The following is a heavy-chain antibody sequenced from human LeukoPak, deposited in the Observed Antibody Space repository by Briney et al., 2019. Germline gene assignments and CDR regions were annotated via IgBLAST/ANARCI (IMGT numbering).Heavy chain of an antibody. V-gene: IGHV3-23*01. CDR1: GFTFSSFA. D-gene: IGHD3-10*01. Sequence: GGSLRLSCAASGFTFSSFAMTWVRQAPGKGLEWVSTISDSGGSTYYADAVKGRFTISRDNSKDTLYAQMNSLRAEDAAVYYCASAVVRAREIHWGQGTLVTVSS. CDR2: ISDSGGST. CDR3: ASAVVRAREIH. J-gene: IGHJ4*02.